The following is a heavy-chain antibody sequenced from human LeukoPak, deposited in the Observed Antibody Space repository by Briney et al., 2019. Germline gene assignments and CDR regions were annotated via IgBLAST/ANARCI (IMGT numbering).Heavy chain of an antibody. CDR3: ARGHQPPYSAMDV. CDR2: IIPILGIA. CDR1: GGTFSSYT. Sequence: SVKVSCRASGGTFSSYTISWVRQAPGQGLEWMGRIIPILGIANYAQKFQGRVTITADKSTSTAYMELSSLRSEDTAVFYCARGHQPPYSAMDVWGQGTTVTVSS. V-gene: IGHV1-69*02. J-gene: IGHJ6*02.